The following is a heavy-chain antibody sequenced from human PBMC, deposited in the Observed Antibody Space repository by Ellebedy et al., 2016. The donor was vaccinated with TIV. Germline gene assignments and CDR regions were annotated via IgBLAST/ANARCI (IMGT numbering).Heavy chain of an antibody. CDR2: IVVGNGDT. V-gene: IGHV1-58*01. CDR1: GFTFTSSA. Sequence: AASVKVSCKAAGFTFTSSAVQWVRQARGQRLEWIGLIVVGNGDTIYAQKFQERVTITRDMSTSTAYMELSSLRSEDTAVYYCAAGDFDYWGQGTLVTVSS. CDR3: AAGDFDY. J-gene: IGHJ4*02.